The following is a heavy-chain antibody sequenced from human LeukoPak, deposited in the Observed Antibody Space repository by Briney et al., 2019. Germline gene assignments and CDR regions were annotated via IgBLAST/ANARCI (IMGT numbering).Heavy chain of an antibody. D-gene: IGHD3-16*01. CDR2: ISTDGSST. CDR3: ASFVGSSWSWGYYFMDV. Sequence: PGGSLRLSCAASGFTLSSYWMHWVRQAPGKGRVWVSRISTDGSSTTYADSVKGRFTISRDNAKNTLYLQMNSLRAEDTAVYYCASFVGSSWSWGYYFMDVWGKGTTVTVSS. J-gene: IGHJ6*03. CDR1: GFTLSSYW. V-gene: IGHV3-74*01.